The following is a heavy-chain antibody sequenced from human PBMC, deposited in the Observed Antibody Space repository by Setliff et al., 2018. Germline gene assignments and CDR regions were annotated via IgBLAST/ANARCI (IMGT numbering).Heavy chain of an antibody. V-gene: IGHV4-39*07. CDR3: ARETSAARLWGPFDY. CDR1: GGSISSSSYY. J-gene: IGHJ4*02. CDR2: IYYSGST. Sequence: PSETLSLTCTVSGGSISSSSYYWGWIRQPPGKGLEWIGSIYYSGSTYYNPSLKSRVTISVDTSKNQFSLKLSSVTAADTAVYYCARETSAARLWGPFDYWGQGTLVTVSS. D-gene: IGHD6-6*01.